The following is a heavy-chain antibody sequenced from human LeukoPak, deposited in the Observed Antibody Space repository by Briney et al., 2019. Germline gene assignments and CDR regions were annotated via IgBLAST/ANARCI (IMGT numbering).Heavy chain of an antibody. V-gene: IGHV3-15*01. CDR3: TTGVGDYEDLADY. J-gene: IGHJ4*02. CDR1: GFTFSNAW. Sequence: GGCLRLSCAASGFTFSNAWMSWGRQAPGKGLGWVGRIKGETDGGTTDYAAPVKGRFTISRDDSKNTLYLQMNSLKTQDTAVYYCTTGVGDYEDLADYCGQGTLVTVSS. CDR2: IKGETDGGTT. D-gene: IGHD4-17*01.